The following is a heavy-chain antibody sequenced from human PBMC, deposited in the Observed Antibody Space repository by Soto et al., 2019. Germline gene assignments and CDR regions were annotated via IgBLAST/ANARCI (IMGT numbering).Heavy chain of an antibody. J-gene: IGHJ3*02. Sequence: QVQLVESGGGVVQPGRSLRLSCAASGFTFSSYGMHWVRQAPGKGLEWVAVIWYDGSNKYYADSVKGRFTISRDNSKNTLYLQMTSLRAEDTAVYYCARERDAFDIWGQGTMVTVSS. CDR2: IWYDGSNK. V-gene: IGHV3-33*01. CDR1: GFTFSSYG. CDR3: ARERDAFDI.